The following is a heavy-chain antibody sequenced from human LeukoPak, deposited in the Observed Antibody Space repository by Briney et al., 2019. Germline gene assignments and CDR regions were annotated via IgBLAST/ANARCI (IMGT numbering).Heavy chain of an antibody. Sequence: SETLSLTCTVSGGSISSSSYYWGWIRQSPGKGLEWIGSIYYSGSTYYNPSLKSRVTISVDTSKNQFSLKLSSVTAADTAVYYCAREDLQQLNAFDIWGQGTMVTVSS. CDR1: GGSISSSSYY. V-gene: IGHV4-39*07. J-gene: IGHJ3*02. D-gene: IGHD6-13*01. CDR3: AREDLQQLNAFDI. CDR2: IYYSGST.